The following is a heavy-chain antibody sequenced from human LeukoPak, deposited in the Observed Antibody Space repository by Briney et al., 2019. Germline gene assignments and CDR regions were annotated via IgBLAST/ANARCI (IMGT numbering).Heavy chain of an antibody. CDR1: GYTFTVYY. CDR3: ARDDYDYVWGRYGMDV. D-gene: IGHD3-16*01. Sequence: ASVKVSCTASGYTFTVYYMHWVRQAPGQGREWMGWISPNSGGTNYAQKFQGRVTMTRDTSISTAYMELSRLRSDDTAVYYCARDDYDYVWGRYGMDVWGQGTTVTVSS. CDR2: ISPNSGGT. V-gene: IGHV1-2*02. J-gene: IGHJ6*02.